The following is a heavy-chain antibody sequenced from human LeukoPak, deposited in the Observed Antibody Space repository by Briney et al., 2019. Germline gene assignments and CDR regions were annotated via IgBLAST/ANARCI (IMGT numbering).Heavy chain of an antibody. D-gene: IGHD2-2*01. J-gene: IGHJ4*02. Sequence: GGSLRLSCAASGFTFSSYAMSWVRQAPGKGLERVSAISGSGGSTYYADSVKGRFTISRDNSKNTLYLQMNSLRAEDTAVYYCAKDSCSSTSCYFAFDYWGQGTLVTVSS. CDR2: ISGSGGST. CDR3: AKDSCSSTSCYFAFDY. CDR1: GFTFSSYA. V-gene: IGHV3-23*01.